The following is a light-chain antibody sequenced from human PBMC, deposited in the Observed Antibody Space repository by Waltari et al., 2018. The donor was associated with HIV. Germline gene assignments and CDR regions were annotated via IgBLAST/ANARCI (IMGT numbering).Light chain of an antibody. V-gene: IGLV1-44*01. J-gene: IGLJ2*01. Sequence: QSVLTQPPSASGTPGQRVTISCSGSSSKIGSNTHNWYQQLSGTDPNLRIYSNNQRPSGVPDRFSGSKSGTSASLAISGLQSEDEADYYCAAWDDSLNGRGVVFGGGTKLTVL. CDR1: SSKIGSNT. CDR2: SNN. CDR3: AAWDDSLNGRGVV.